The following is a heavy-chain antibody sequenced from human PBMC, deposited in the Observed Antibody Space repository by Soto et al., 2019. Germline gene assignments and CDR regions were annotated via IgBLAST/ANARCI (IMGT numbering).Heavy chain of an antibody. D-gene: IGHD3-3*01. J-gene: IGHJ4*02. CDR2: SKSTSDGGTT. Sequence: EGHLVESGGGLVKPGGSLRLSCTASGFNFTKAWMSWVRQAPGKGLAWVGLSKSTSDGGTTHFAAPVDGRFSISRDDSTNTVYLQLNSLKAEDTAVYYCTTGDQVFLEDYWGQGTLVTVSS. CDR3: TTGDQVFLEDY. CDR1: GFNFTKAW. V-gene: IGHV3-15*01.